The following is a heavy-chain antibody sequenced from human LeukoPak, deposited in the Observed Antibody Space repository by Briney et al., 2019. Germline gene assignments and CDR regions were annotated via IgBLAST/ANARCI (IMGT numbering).Heavy chain of an antibody. CDR2: ISGSGGST. J-gene: IGHJ6*03. D-gene: IGHD2-8*01. CDR3: ANSRRYCTNGVCYYYYMDV. V-gene: IGHV3-23*01. CDR1: GFTFSTLA. Sequence: PGGSLRPSRAASGFTFSTLATSWVRPAPGKGLEWVSAISGSGGSTYYADSVKGRFTISRDNSKNTLYLQMNSLRAEDTAVYYCANSRRYCTNGVCYYYYMDVWGKGTTVTVSS.